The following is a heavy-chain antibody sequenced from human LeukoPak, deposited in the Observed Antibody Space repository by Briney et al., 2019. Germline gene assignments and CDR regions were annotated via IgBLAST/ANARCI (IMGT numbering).Heavy chain of an antibody. D-gene: IGHD3-3*01. CDR1: GFTFSSYS. V-gene: IGHV3-21*01. J-gene: IGHJ4*02. CDR2: ISSSSSYI. CDR3: ARGFPSCFDY. Sequence: GGSLRLSCAAPGFTFSSYSMNWVRQAPGKGLEWVSSISSSSSYIYYADSVKGRFTISRDNAKNSLYLQMNSLRAEDTAVYYCARGFPSCFDYWGQGTLVTVSS.